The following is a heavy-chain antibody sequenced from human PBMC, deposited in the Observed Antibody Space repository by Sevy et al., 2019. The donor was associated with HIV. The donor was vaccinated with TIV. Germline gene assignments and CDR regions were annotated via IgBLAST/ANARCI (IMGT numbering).Heavy chain of an antibody. J-gene: IGHJ5*02. CDR1: GGSISSYY. V-gene: IGHV4-59*03. Sequence: SETLSLTCTVSGGSISSYYWSWIRQPPGKGLEWIGHIYYSGTTNHNPSLKSRVTISVDTTKNQFSLKLSSVTAADTAVYYCARVQSGHSGYEYDSNWFDPWGQGTLVTVSS. D-gene: IGHD5-12*01. CDR2: IYYSGTT. CDR3: ARVQSGHSGYEYDSNWFDP.